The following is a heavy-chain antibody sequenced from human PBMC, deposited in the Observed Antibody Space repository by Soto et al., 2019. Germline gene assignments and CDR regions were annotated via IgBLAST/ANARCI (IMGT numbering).Heavy chain of an antibody. V-gene: IGHV1-46*01. CDR1: GYTFTSYY. D-gene: IGHD6-6*01. Sequence: ASVKVSCKASGYTFTSYYMHWVRQAPGQGLEWMGIINPSGGSTSYAQKFQGRVTMTRDTSTSTVYMELSSLRSEDTAVYYCARDPYSSSHLYYYYYGMDVWGQGTKVTVSS. CDR3: ARDPYSSSHLYYYYYGMDV. J-gene: IGHJ6*02. CDR2: INPSGGST.